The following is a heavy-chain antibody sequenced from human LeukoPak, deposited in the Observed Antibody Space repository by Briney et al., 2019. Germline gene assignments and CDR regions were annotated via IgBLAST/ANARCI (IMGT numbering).Heavy chain of an antibody. J-gene: IGHJ4*02. D-gene: IGHD4-23*01. CDR3: ARDDYGGNALGY. CDR1: GSSISSYY. CDR2: IYYTGST. Sequence: SETLSLTCTVSGSSISSYYWTWIRQPPGKGLEWIGYIYYTGSTNYNPSLKSRVTISVDTSKDQFTLKLRSVTAADTAVYYCARDDYGGNALGYWGQGTLVTVSS. V-gene: IGHV4-59*12.